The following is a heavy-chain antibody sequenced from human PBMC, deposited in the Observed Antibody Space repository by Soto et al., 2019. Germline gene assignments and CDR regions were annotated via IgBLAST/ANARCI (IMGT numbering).Heavy chain of an antibody. D-gene: IGHD3-22*01. CDR3: TTVGNTYYYDSSGYHTSDWFDP. V-gene: IGHV3-15*01. CDR1: GFTFSNAW. Sequence: GGSLRLSCAASGFTFSNAWMSWVRQAPGKGLEWVGRIKSKTDGGTTDYAAPVKGRFTISRDDSKNTLYLQMNSLKTEDTAVYYCTTVGNTYYYDSSGYHTSDWFDPWGQGTLVTVSS. CDR2: IKSKTDGGTT. J-gene: IGHJ5*02.